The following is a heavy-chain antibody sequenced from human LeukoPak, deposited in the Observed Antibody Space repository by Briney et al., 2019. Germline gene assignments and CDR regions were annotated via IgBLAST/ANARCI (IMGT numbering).Heavy chain of an antibody. Sequence: PGGSLRLSCAASGFTFDDYAMHWVRQAPGKGLEWVSGISWNSGSIGYADSVKGRFTISRDNSKNTLYLQMNSLRAEDTAVYYCAREMRRVRGVNTYYYYGMDVWGKGTTVTVSS. J-gene: IGHJ6*04. CDR2: ISWNSGSI. CDR3: AREMRRVRGVNTYYYYGMDV. D-gene: IGHD3-10*01. CDR1: GFTFDDYA. V-gene: IGHV3-9*01.